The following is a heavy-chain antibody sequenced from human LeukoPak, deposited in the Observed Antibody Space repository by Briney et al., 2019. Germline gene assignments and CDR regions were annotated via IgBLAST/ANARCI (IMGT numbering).Heavy chain of an antibody. V-gene: IGHV3-7*03. D-gene: IGHD6-19*01. J-gene: IGHJ4*02. CDR1: GFTFSNFW. CDR3: AKYTGYSSGWDRSPFDY. CDR2: IKQDETEK. Sequence: GGSLRLSCTASGFTFSNFWMGWVRQAPGKGLEWVANIKQDETEKFYLGSVKGRFTISRDNSKNTLYLQMNSLRAEDTAVYYCAKYTGYSSGWDRSPFDYWGQGTLVTVSS.